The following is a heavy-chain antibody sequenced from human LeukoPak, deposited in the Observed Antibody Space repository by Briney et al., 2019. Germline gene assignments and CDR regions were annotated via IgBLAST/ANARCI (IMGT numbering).Heavy chain of an antibody. D-gene: IGHD2-15*01. CDR1: GGSISSGSYY. Sequence: SSETLSLTCTVSGGSISSGSYYWSWIRQPAGKGLEWIGRIYTSGSTNYNSSLKSRVTISVDTSKNQFSLKLSSVTAADTAVYYCARDGGLGYCSGGSCLNWFDPWGQGTLVTVSS. CDR3: ARDGGLGYCSGGSCLNWFDP. V-gene: IGHV4-61*02. CDR2: IYTSGST. J-gene: IGHJ5*02.